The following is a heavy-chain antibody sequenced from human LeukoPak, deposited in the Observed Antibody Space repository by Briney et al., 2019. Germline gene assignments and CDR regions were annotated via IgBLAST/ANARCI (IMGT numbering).Heavy chain of an antibody. CDR2: MYHSGIN. J-gene: IGHJ5*02. CDR3: ARQDYSSPEGWFDP. V-gene: IGHV4-39*01. CDR1: VDSITTTNYY. Sequence: SETLSLTCTVSVDSITTTNYYWAWIPQPPGRGLEWIGSMYHSGINYYNPSLKSRVTMSVDTSKDQFSLKLISATAADTAVYYCARQDYSSPEGWFDPWGHGTLVTVSS. D-gene: IGHD6-13*01.